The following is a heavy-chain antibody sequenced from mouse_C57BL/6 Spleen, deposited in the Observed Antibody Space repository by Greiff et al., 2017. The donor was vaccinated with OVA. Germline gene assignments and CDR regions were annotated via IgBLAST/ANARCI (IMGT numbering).Heavy chain of an antibody. V-gene: IGHV1-15*01. CDR3: TRGYSNYYFDY. J-gene: IGHJ2*01. CDR1: GYTFTDYE. D-gene: IGHD2-5*01. Sequence: VQLQQSGAELVRPGASVTLSCKASGYTFTDYEMHWVKQTPVHGLEWIGAIDPETGGTAYNQKFKGKAILTADKSSSTAYMELRSLTSEDSAVYYCTRGYSNYYFDYWGQGTTLTVSS. CDR2: IDPETGGT.